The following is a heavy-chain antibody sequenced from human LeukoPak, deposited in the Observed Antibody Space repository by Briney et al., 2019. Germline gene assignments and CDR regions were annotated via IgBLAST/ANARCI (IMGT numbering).Heavy chain of an antibody. J-gene: IGHJ4*02. CDR1: GYSFTTYW. CDR3: ARRVYSSSWEKFDY. D-gene: IGHD6-13*01. CDR2: IYPGDSDT. Sequence: GESLKISCKGSGYSFTTYWIGWVRQMPGKGLEWMGIIYPGDSDTRYSPAFQGQVTISADKSISTAYLQWSSLRASDTARYYCARRVYSSSWEKFDYWGQGTLVTVSS. V-gene: IGHV5-51*01.